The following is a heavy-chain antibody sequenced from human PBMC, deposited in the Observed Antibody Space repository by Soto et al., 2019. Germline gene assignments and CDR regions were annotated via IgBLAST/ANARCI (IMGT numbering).Heavy chain of an antibody. CDR3: ARLSRPNYYDTSGFFKDNWFDP. CDR1: GGTFNSYD. J-gene: IGHJ5*02. Sequence: SVKVSCKASGGTFNSYDINWVRQAPGQGLEWMGGIIPIVETPKYAQKFQGRVTITADESTNTVYMELSSLRSEDTAMYYCARLSRPNYYDTSGFFKDNWFDPWGQGTLVTV. CDR2: IIPIVETP. D-gene: IGHD3-22*01. V-gene: IGHV1-69*13.